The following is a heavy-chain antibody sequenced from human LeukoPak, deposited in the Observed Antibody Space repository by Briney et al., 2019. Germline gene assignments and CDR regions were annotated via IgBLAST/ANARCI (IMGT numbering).Heavy chain of an antibody. D-gene: IGHD1/OR15-1a*01. J-gene: IGHJ3*01. CDR1: GFTFGSYA. Sequence: GGSLRLSCAASGFTFGSYAMNWVRQAPGRGLEWVSSLPSGGGPSYADSVKGRFTVSRDNSKNTLYLQMNSLRADDTAVYYCAKTITPFTTDWDNSLGVFDVWGQGTVLTVSS. CDR2: LPSGGGP. V-gene: IGHV3-23*01. CDR3: AKTITPFTTDWDNSLGVFDV.